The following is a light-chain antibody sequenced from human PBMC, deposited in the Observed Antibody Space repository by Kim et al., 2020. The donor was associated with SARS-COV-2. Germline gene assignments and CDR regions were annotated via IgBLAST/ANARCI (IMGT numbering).Light chain of an antibody. J-gene: IGLJ1*01. V-gene: IGLV3-1*01. CDR1: ELGDKY. CDR3: QAWDSSTVV. CDR2: HDD. Sequence: VSPGKEASTTCAGDELGDKYTSWYQQKPGQPPVLVINHDDERPVGIPERLSGSNSGNAATLTISGSQAMNEADYYCQAWDSSTVVLGTGTKVT.